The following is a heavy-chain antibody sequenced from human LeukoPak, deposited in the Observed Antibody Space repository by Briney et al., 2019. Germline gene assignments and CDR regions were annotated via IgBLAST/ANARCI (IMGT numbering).Heavy chain of an antibody. D-gene: IGHD2-15*01. CDR1: GGSISSSSYY. J-gene: IGHJ4*02. CDR2: IYYSGSI. V-gene: IGHV4-39*01. CDR3: ARSRDSSGASFVY. Sequence: SETLSLTCTVSGGSISSSSYYWGWLPQPPGKALEWVGSIYYSGSIYYNSSLSSLVTICVNTSNNQSFLILSFVTDADTDVYHCARSRDSSGASFVYLGQGTPVTVSS.